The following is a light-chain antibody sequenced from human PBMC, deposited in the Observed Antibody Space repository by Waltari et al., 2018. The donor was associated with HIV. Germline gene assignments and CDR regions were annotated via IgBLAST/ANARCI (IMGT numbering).Light chain of an antibody. CDR2: DVT. J-gene: IGLJ2*01. CDR3: SSYADSDTPVV. Sequence: QSALAQPPSASGSAGQSVTISCTGTSSDVGAYNYVSWYQQHPGKSPKLIIYDVTTRPSGFPDRFSGSKSGNTASLTVSGLQGEDEADYYCSSYADSDTPVVFGGGTKLTVL. V-gene: IGLV2-8*01. CDR1: SSDVGAYNY.